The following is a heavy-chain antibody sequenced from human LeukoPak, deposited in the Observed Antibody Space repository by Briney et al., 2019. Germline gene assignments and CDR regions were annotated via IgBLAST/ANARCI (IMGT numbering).Heavy chain of an antibody. CDR2: IYYSGAT. V-gene: IGHV4-31*11. Sequence: PSQTLSLTCAVSGGSISSDGYYWSWIRQHPGKGPEWIGYIYYSGATYYNPSLKSRVTISVDTSKNQLSLKLSSVTAADTAVYYCAREGAYCGGDCYVDYWGQGALVTVSS. J-gene: IGHJ4*02. CDR3: AREGAYCGGDCYVDY. CDR1: GGSISSDGYY. D-gene: IGHD2-21*02.